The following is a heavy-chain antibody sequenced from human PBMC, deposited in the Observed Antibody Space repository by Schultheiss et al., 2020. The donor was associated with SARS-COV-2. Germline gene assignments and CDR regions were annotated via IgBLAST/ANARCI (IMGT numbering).Heavy chain of an antibody. CDR2: IYYSGST. V-gene: IGHV4-39*01. CDR1: GASVSSGGNY. J-gene: IGHJ6*02. CDR3: ARLRRITMFALIVPRDNGMDV. D-gene: IGHD3-3*01. Sequence: SQTLSLTCTVSGASVSSGGNYWSWIRQHPGKGLEWIGSIYYSGSTYYNPSLKSRVTISVDTSKNQFSLKLTSVTAADTAVYYCARLRRITMFALIVPRDNGMDVWGQGTTVTVSS.